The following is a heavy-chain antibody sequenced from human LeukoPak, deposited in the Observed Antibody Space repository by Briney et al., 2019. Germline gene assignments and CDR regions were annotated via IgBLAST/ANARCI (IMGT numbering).Heavy chain of an antibody. V-gene: IGHV3-72*01. CDR1: GFTFSDHY. Sequence: GGSLRLSCVGSGFTFSDHYMDWVRQVPGKGLEWVGRSLNKANSYTTDYAASVKGRFTISRDDSKNSLYLQMSSLNTEDTAVYYCARRVFGGDCYYDFWGQGALVTVSS. J-gene: IGHJ4*02. D-gene: IGHD2-21*02. CDR2: SLNKANSYTT. CDR3: ARRVFGGDCYYDF.